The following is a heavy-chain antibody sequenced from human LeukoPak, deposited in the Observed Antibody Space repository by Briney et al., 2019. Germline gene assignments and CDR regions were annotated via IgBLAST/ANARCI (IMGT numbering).Heavy chain of an antibody. CDR2: INSDGSST. CDR3: AREIDMIVEQ. Sequence: GGSLRLSCAASGFTLSDHFMDWVRQAPGKGLVWVSRINSDGSSTSYADSVKGRFTISRDNAKNTLYLQMNSLRAEDTAVYYCAREIDMIVEQWGQGTLVTVSS. CDR1: GFTLSDHF. V-gene: IGHV3-74*01. J-gene: IGHJ4*02. D-gene: IGHD3-22*01.